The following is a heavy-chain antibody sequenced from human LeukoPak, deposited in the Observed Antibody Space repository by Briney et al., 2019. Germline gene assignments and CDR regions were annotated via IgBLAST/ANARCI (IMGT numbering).Heavy chain of an antibody. Sequence: PGGSLRLSCAASGFTFSSYSMNWVRQAPGKGLEWVSYISSSGNYIYYADSLKRRFTISRDNAKNSLYLQMNSLRAEDTAVYYCARGGLTIVGGGFDYWGQGTLATVSS. CDR1: GFTFSSYS. V-gene: IGHV3-21*01. CDR3: ARGGLTIVGGGFDY. CDR2: ISSSGNYI. D-gene: IGHD3-3*01. J-gene: IGHJ4*02.